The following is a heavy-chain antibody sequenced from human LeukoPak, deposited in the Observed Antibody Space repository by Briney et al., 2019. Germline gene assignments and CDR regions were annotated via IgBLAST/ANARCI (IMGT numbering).Heavy chain of an antibody. V-gene: IGHV3-23*01. CDR2: IRGSGAST. CDR1: GFTFSSYA. J-gene: IGHJ4*02. CDR3: EKGGGYYSRNFVFDY. D-gene: IGHD3-22*01. Sequence: GGSLRLSCAASGFTFSSYAMSWVRQAPGKGLEWVSAIRGSGASTYYADSVKGRFTISRDNSKNTLYLQMNSLRAEDTAVYYCEKGGGYYSRNFVFDYWGQGTLVTVSS.